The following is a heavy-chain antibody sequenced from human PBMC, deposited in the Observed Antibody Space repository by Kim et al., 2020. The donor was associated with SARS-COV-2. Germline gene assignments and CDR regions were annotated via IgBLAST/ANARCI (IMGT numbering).Heavy chain of an antibody. V-gene: IGHV3-11*01. Sequence: GGSLRLSCAASGFTFSDYYMSWIRQAPGKGLEWVSYISSSGSTIYYADSVKGRFTISRDNAKNSLYLQMNSLRAEDTAVYYCARSSSSSPGWYYYGMDVWGQGTTVTVSS. CDR2: ISSSGSTI. CDR1: GFTFSDYY. D-gene: IGHD6-6*01. CDR3: ARSSSSSPGWYYYGMDV. J-gene: IGHJ6*02.